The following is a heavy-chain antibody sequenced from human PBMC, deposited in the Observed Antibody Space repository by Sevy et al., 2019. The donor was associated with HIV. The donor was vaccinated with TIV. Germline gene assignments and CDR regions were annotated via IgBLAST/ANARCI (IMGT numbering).Heavy chain of an antibody. CDR3: VKGAQYCSSTSCVDYYYYMDV. D-gene: IGHD2-2*01. V-gene: IGHV3-64D*06. CDR2: ISSNGGST. J-gene: IGHJ6*03. Sequence: GGSLRLSCSASGFTFSSYAMHWVRQAPGKGLEYVSAISSNGGSTYYADSVKRRFTISRDNSKNTLYLQMSSLRAEDTAVYYCVKGAQYCSSTSCVDYYYYMDVWGKGTTVTVSS. CDR1: GFTFSSYA.